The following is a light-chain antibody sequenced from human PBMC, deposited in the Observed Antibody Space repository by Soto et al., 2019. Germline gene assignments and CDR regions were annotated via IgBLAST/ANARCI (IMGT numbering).Light chain of an antibody. CDR2: GAS. V-gene: IGKV3-15*01. CDR3: QQYNNWHT. CDR1: HNINSN. J-gene: IGKJ2*01. Sequence: EIVMTQSPATLSVFPGERATLSCRASHNINSNLAWYQQKPGQAPRLLLYGASTRATGIPARFSGSGSGTEFTLNISSLQSEDFAVYFCQQYNNWHTFGQGTKLEIK.